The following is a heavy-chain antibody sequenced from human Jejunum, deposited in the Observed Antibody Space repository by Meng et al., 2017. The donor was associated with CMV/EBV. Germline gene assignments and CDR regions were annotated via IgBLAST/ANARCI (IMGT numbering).Heavy chain of an antibody. Sequence: YSRTTGGVTVGWVRQPPEETLEWLAHIYRNGNKYNSTSLKSRLTITKDTSKNQVVLTMTNVDPVDTATYYCAHLDGTTWYYYDYWGQGTLVTVSS. CDR2: IYRNGNK. D-gene: IGHD5-24*01. CDR1: YSRTTGGVT. J-gene: IGHJ4*02. V-gene: IGHV2-5*01. CDR3: AHLDGTTWYYYDY.